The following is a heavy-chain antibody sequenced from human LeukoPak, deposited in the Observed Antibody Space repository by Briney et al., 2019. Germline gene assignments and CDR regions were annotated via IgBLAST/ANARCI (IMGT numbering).Heavy chain of an antibody. CDR1: GYTITGYY. Sequence: GASVNASCKASGYTITGYYMHWVRQAPGQGLEWMGWINPNSGGTNYAQKFQGRVTMTRDTSISTAYMELSRLRSDDTAVYYCASSYCSGGSRYWFDPWGQGTLVSVSS. J-gene: IGHJ5*02. V-gene: IGHV1-2*02. CDR3: ASSYCSGGSRYWFDP. CDR2: INPNSGGT. D-gene: IGHD2-15*01.